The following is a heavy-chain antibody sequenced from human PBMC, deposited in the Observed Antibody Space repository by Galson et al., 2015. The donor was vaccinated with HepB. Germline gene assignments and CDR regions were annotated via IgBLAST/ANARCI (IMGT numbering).Heavy chain of an antibody. Sequence: SLRLSCAASGITFSSYSMNWVRQAPGKGLEWVSHISSSSRTTYYVDSVKGRFSISRDNAKNSLYLQMNSLRDEDTAVYYCGGDYPFDYWGQGTLVTVSS. D-gene: IGHD4-17*01. CDR1: GITFSSYS. CDR2: ISSSSRTT. J-gene: IGHJ4*02. CDR3: GGDYPFDY. V-gene: IGHV3-48*02.